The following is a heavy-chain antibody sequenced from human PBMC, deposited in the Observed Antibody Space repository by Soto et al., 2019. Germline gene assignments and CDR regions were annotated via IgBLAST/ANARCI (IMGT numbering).Heavy chain of an antibody. J-gene: IGHJ6*02. D-gene: IGHD3-10*01. V-gene: IGHV3-48*03. Sequence: PGGSLRLSCAASGFTFSSYEMNWVRQAPGKGLEWVSYISSSGSTIYYADSVKGRFTISRDNAKNSLYLQMNSLRAEDTAVYYCAREDKYYGSGSGYYYGMDVWGQGTTVTVSS. CDR3: AREDKYYGSGSGYYYGMDV. CDR1: GFTFSSYE. CDR2: ISSSGSTI.